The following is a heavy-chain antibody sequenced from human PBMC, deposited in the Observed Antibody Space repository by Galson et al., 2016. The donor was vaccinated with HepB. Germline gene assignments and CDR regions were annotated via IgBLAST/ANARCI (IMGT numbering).Heavy chain of an antibody. J-gene: IGHJ4*02. CDR3: ARGLVGSTTAFDS. CDR2: IYSSGAT. CDR1: GFSVTSSY. Sequence: SLRLSCAASGFSVTSSYMSWVRQAPGKGLEWVSVIYSSGATYSAESVEGRFIISRHNSRDTVDLQMSSLRAEDTAFYYCARGLVGSTTAFDSWGQGTLVAVSS. D-gene: IGHD2/OR15-2a*01. V-gene: IGHV3-53*04.